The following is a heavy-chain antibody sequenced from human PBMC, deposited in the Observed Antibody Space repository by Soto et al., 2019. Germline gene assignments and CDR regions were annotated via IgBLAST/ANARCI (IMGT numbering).Heavy chain of an antibody. J-gene: IGHJ6*02. V-gene: IGHV3-30*18. CDR3: AKSHTDYYYALDV. CDR2: TSYDGNKK. Sequence: QVQLVESGGGVVQPGRSLRLSCAASGFTFSNYGIHWVRQAPGKGLQWVAVTSYDGNKKDYADSVKGRFTISTDNSKNPVFLQLCGLRTEDTAVYYCAKSHTDYYYALDVWGQGTTVTVSS. CDR1: GFTFSNYG.